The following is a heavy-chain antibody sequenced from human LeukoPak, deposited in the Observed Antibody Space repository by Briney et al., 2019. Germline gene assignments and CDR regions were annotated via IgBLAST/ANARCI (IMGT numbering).Heavy chain of an antibody. CDR1: GGSISSYY. CDR3: ARDRGSGSIFDY. Sequence: SETLSLTCTVSGGSISSYYWSWIRQPPGKGLEWIGYIYYSGSTNYNPSLKSRVTISVDTSKNQFSLELSSVTAADTAVYYCARDRGSGSIFDYWGQGTLVTVSS. J-gene: IGHJ4*02. CDR2: IYYSGST. D-gene: IGHD3-10*01. V-gene: IGHV4-59*01.